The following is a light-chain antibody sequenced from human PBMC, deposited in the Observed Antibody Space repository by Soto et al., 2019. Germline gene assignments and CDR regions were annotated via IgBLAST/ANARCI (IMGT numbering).Light chain of an antibody. CDR1: SSNVGTNI. CDR3: AAWDDSRNGVL. V-gene: IGLV1-44*01. J-gene: IGLJ2*01. Sequence: QSVLTQPPSASGTPGQRVTISCSGGSSNVGTNIVNWYQQLPGTAPKLLIYNNNQRPSGVPDRFSGSKSGTSASLAISGLQSEDEADYYCAAWDDSRNGVLFGGGTKLTVL. CDR2: NNN.